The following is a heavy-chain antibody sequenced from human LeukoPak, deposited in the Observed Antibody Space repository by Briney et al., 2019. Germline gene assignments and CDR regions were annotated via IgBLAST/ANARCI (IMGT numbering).Heavy chain of an antibody. V-gene: IGHV4-31*03. CDR1: GGSISSGGYY. CDR3: ARDLGFSSFDY. Sequence: PSETLSPTCTVPGGSISSGGYYWSWIRQHPGTGLEWIGYIYYSGSTYYNPSLKSRVTISVDTSKNQFSLKLSSVTAADTAVYYCARDLGFSSFDYWGQGTLVTVSS. J-gene: IGHJ4*02. CDR2: IYYSGST. D-gene: IGHD3-10*01.